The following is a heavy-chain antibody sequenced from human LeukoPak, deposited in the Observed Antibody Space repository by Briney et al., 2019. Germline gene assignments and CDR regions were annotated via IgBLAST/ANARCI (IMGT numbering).Heavy chain of an antibody. D-gene: IGHD3-22*01. Sequence: GGSLRLSCAASGFIVSSNYMTWVRQAPGKGLDWVSGISASGGSPYYADSVKGRFTISRDNSKNTLYLQMNSLRAEDTAVYYCAKRNYDSSGYYPHYFDYWGQGTLVTVSS. CDR3: AKRNYDSSGYYPHYFDY. CDR1: GFIVSSNY. V-gene: IGHV3-23*01. CDR2: ISASGGSP. J-gene: IGHJ4*02.